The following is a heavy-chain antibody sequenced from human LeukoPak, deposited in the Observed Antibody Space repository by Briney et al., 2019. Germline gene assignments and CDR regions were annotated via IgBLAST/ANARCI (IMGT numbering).Heavy chain of an antibody. Sequence: SETLSLTCTVSGGSINTYYWSWIRQPPGKGLEWIGYMYYTGSTNYNPSLKSRVTISVVTSKNQFSLKVTSVTAADTAVYYCARHSSGDAFDIWGQGTMVTVSS. CDR3: ARHSSGDAFDI. D-gene: IGHD6-6*01. CDR1: GGSINTYY. CDR2: MYYTGST. V-gene: IGHV4-59*08. J-gene: IGHJ3*02.